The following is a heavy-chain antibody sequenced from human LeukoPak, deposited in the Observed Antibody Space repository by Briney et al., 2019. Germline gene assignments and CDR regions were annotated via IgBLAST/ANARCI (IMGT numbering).Heavy chain of an antibody. CDR2: ISYDGSNK. V-gene: IGHV3-30-3*01. CDR1: GFIFRTYA. D-gene: IGHD2-15*01. CDR3: AKGGELLDY. J-gene: IGHJ4*02. Sequence: GGSLRLSCGASGFIFRTYAMHWVRQAPGKGLEWVAVISYDGSNKYYADSVKGRFTISRDNSKNTLYLQMNSLRAEDTAVYYCAKGGELLDYWGQGTLVTVSS.